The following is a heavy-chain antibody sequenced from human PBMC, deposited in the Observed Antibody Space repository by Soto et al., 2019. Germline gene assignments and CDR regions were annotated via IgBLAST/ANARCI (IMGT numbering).Heavy chain of an antibody. V-gene: IGHV4-59*08. D-gene: IGHD6-6*01. Sequence: PSETLSVTCTVSGGSISSYYWSWIRQPPGKGLEWIGYIYYTGLSNSNPSINSRVNMSVDTSKNQFSLKLSSVTAADTAVFYCASEYCSSSGRSLYYGMDVWGQVTTGTVS. CDR2: IYYTGLS. J-gene: IGHJ6*02. CDR3: ASEYCSSSGRSLYYGMDV. CDR1: GGSISSYY.